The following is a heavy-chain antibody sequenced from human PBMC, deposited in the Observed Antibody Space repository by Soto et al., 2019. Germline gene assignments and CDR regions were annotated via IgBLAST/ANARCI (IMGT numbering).Heavy chain of an antibody. V-gene: IGHV4-34*01. Sequence: LTCAVYGGSFSGYYWSWIRQPPGKGLEWIGEINHSGSTNYNPSLKSRVTISVDTSKNQFSLKLSSVTAADTAVYYCARGPPPPFYQLLRFGKWFDPWGQGTLVTVSS. J-gene: IGHJ5*02. CDR3: ARGPPPPFYQLLRFGKWFDP. CDR2: INHSGST. D-gene: IGHD2-2*01. CDR1: GGSFSGYY.